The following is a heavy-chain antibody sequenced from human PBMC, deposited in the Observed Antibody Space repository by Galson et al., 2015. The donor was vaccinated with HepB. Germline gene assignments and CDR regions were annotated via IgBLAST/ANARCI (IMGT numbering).Heavy chain of an antibody. J-gene: IGHJ4*02. CDR2: IIPIFGTA. D-gene: IGHD3-22*01. Sequence: SVKVSCKASGGTFSSYAISWVRQAPGQGLEWMGGIIPIFGTANYAQKFQGRVTITADESTSTAYMELSSLRSEDTAVYYCARDGPPASPRYYYDSSGYPFDYWGQGTLVTVSS. V-gene: IGHV1-69*13. CDR1: GGTFSSYA. CDR3: ARDGPPASPRYYYDSSGYPFDY.